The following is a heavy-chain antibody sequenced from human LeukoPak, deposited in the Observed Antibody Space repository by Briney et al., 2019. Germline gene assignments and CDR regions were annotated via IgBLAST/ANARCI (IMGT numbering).Heavy chain of an antibody. CDR1: GYTFTTYA. CDR2: INTNTGNP. V-gene: IGHV7-4-1*02. CDR3: ARVGDILTGYYYFDY. D-gene: IGHD3-9*01. Sequence: ASVKVSCKASGYTFTTYAMNWVRQAPGQGLEWMGWINTNTGNPTYAQGFTGRFVFSLDTSVSTAYLQISSLKAEDTAVYYCARVGDILTGYYYFDYWGQGSLVTVSS. J-gene: IGHJ4*02.